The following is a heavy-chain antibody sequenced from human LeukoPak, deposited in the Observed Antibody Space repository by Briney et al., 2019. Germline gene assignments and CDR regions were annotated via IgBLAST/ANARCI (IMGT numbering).Heavy chain of an antibody. CDR3: ARRVSPYYDFWSGYYTRLDWFDP. D-gene: IGHD3-3*01. V-gene: IGHV3-48*02. Sequence: PGGSLRLFCAASGFTFSSYSMNWVRQAPGKGLEWVSYISSSSSTIYYADSVKGRFTISRDNTKNSLYLQMNSLRDEDTDVYSCARRVSPYYDFWSGYYTRLDWFDPWGQGTLVTVSS. CDR1: GFTFSSYS. J-gene: IGHJ5*02. CDR2: ISSSSSTI.